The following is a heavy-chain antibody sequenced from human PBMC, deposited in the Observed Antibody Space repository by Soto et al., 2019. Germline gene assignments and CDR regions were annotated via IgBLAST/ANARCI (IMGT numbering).Heavy chain of an antibody. Sequence: LSETLSLTCTVSGGSISSGGYYWSWIRQHPGKGLEWIAYINYSGSTDYNPSHKRRVTMSLATSKNQFALKLSTVTAADTAVYYCGRGRAGFFWGGRRDNGFDPWGQGTLVTVSS. J-gene: IGHJ5*02. D-gene: IGHD3-3*01. V-gene: IGHV4-31*03. CDR1: GGSISSGGYY. CDR2: INYSGST. CDR3: GRGRAGFFWGGRRDNGFDP.